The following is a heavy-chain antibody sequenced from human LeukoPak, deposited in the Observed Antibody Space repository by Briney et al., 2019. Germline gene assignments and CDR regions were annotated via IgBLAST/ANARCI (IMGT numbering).Heavy chain of an antibody. CDR1: GNTFSSYV. V-gene: IGHV1-8*01. D-gene: IGHD2-15*01. CDR2: MNPNTGNT. Sequence: ASVKVSCKVSGNTFSSYVITWVRQAPGQGLEWMGWMNPNTGNTGYAQKFQGRVTMTRDTSISTAYMELSSLRSEDTAVYYCARDIGAVVVEYDDAFDIWGQGTMVTVSS. J-gene: IGHJ3*02. CDR3: ARDIGAVVVEYDDAFDI.